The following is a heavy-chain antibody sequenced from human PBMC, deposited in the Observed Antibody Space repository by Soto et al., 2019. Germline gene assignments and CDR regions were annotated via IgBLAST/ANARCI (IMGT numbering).Heavy chain of an antibody. J-gene: IGHJ6*02. V-gene: IGHV1-69*12. CDR3: ASSLSIAPAVVTGGMDV. D-gene: IGHD6-6*01. CDR2: IIPIFGTA. CDR1: GGTFSSYA. Sequence: QVQLVQSGAEVKKPGSSVKVSCKASGGTFSSYAISWVRQAPGQGLEWMGGIIPIFGTANYAQKFQGRVTITADESTSTAYMELSSLRSEDTAVYYCASSLSIAPAVVTGGMDVWGQGTTVTVSS.